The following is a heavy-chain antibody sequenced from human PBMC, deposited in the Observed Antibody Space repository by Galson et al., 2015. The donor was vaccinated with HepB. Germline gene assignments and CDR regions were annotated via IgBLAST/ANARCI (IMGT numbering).Heavy chain of an antibody. CDR1: GFTFSSYA. Sequence: SLRLSCAASGFTFSSYAMHWVRQAPGKGLEWVAVISYDGSNKYYADSVKGRFTISRDNSKNTLYLQMNSLRAEDTAVYYCARDGSVGYYDFWSGYDWFDPWGQGTLVTVSS. D-gene: IGHD3-3*01. CDR2: ISYDGSNK. J-gene: IGHJ5*02. CDR3: ARDGSVGYYDFWSGYDWFDP. V-gene: IGHV3-30-3*01.